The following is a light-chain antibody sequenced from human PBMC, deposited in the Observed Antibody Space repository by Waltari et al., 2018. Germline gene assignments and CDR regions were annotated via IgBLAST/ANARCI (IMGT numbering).Light chain of an antibody. V-gene: IGKV3-20*01. CDR3: QKYERLPAT. J-gene: IGKJ1*01. Sequence: EIMLTQSPATLSLSPGETATLSCRASQSISKYLAWYQQKPGQAPRLLIYGTSRRATGIPDRFSGSGSGTDFSLTISRLEPEDFAVYYCQKYERLPATCGQGTKVEFK. CDR1: QSISKY. CDR2: GTS.